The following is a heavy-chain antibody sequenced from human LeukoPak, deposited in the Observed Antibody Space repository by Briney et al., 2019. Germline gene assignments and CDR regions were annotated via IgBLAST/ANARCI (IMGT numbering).Heavy chain of an antibody. CDR3: SRAPYSSAPYLEYFQH. Sequence: PGGSLRLSCAASGFTLSDYSMNWVRLAPGKGLEWVSCISSSSTYIYYADSVKGRFSISRDNAKKSMYLQMNSLRAEDTAVYYCSRAPYSSAPYLEYFQHWGHGTLVTVSS. CDR2: ISSSSTYI. CDR1: GFTLSDYS. D-gene: IGHD6-25*01. V-gene: IGHV3-21*01. J-gene: IGHJ1*01.